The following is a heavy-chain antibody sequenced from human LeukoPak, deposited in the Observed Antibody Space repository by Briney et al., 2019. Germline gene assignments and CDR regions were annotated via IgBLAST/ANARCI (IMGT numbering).Heavy chain of an antibody. CDR1: GGTFSSYA. J-gene: IGHJ4*02. CDR2: IIPILGIA. V-gene: IGHV1-69*04. D-gene: IGHD3-10*01. Sequence: SVKVSCKASGGTFSSYAISWVRQAPGQGLEWMGRIIPILGIANYAQKFQGRVTITADKSTSTAYMELSSLRSEDTAVYYCASITPYRDYYGSGSTNLFDYWGQGTLVTVSS. CDR3: ASITPYRDYYGSGSTNLFDY.